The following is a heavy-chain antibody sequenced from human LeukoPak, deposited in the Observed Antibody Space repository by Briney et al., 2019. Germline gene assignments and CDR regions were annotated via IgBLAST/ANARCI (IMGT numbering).Heavy chain of an antibody. D-gene: IGHD6-6*01. CDR3: ARGEASSSSESGAFDI. CDR2: INPNSGGT. V-gene: IGHV1-2*02. J-gene: IGHJ3*02. CDR1: GYTFTGYY. Sequence: ASVKASCKASGYTFTGYYMHWVRQAPGQGLEWMGWINPNSGGTNYAQKFQGRVTMTRDTSIGTAYMELSRLRSDDTAVYYCARGEASSSSESGAFDIWGQGTMVTVSS.